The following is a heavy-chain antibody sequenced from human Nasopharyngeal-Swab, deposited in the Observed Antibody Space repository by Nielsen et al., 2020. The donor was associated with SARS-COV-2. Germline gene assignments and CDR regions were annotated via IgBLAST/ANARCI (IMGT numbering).Heavy chain of an antibody. J-gene: IGHJ5*02. CDR2: IYYSGST. D-gene: IGHD6-13*01. CDR3: ARADSSSWVWFDP. Sequence: SETLSLTCTVFGGSVSSGSYYWSWIRQPPGKGLEWIGYIYYSGSTNYNPSLKSRVTISVDTSKNQFSLKLSSVTAADTAVYYCARADSSSWVWFDPWGQGTLVTVSS. CDR1: GGSVSSGSYY. V-gene: IGHV4-61*01.